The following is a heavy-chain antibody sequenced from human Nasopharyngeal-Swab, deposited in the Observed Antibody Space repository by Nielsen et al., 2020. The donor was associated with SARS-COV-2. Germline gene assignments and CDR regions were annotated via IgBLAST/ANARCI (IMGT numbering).Heavy chain of an antibody. CDR2: INHSGST. D-gene: IGHD3-3*01. CDR3: ARVVTIFGVVPLYYYGMDV. J-gene: IGHJ6*02. Sequence: SETLSLTCAVYVGSFSGYYWSWIRQPPGKGLEWIGEINHSGSTNYNPSLKSRVTISVDTSKNQFSLKLSSVTAADTAVYYCARVVTIFGVVPLYYYGMDVWGQGTTVTVSS. CDR1: VGSFSGYY. V-gene: IGHV4-34*01.